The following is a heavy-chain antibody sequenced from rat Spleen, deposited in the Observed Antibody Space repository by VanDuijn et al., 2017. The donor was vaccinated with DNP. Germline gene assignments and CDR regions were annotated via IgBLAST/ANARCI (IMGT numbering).Heavy chain of an antibody. CDR3: TTDNSGLNWFAY. CDR2: ISYDGSRT. V-gene: IGHV5S10*01. J-gene: IGHJ2*01. D-gene: IGHD4-3*01. Sequence: EVQLVESGGGLVQPGRSLKLSCAASGFTFSDYAMAWVRQAPKKGLEWVATISYDGSRTYYRDSVKGRFTISRDNAKSTLYLQMDSLRSEDTATYYCTTDNSGLNWFAYWGQGVMVTVSS. CDR1: GFTFSDYA.